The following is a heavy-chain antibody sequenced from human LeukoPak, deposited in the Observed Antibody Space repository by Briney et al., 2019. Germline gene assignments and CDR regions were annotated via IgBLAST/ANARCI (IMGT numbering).Heavy chain of an antibody. CDR2: IWYDGSNK. CDR1: GFTFSSYG. D-gene: IGHD2-15*01. V-gene: IGHV3-33*01. Sequence: GGSLRLSCAASGFTFSSYGMHWVRQAPGKGLEWVALIWYDGSNKYYAGSVKGRFTISRDNSENTLYLQMNSLRAEDTAVYYCARTCSGGSCYGVWYFGLWGRGTLVTVSS. J-gene: IGHJ2*01. CDR3: ARTCSGGSCYGVWYFGL.